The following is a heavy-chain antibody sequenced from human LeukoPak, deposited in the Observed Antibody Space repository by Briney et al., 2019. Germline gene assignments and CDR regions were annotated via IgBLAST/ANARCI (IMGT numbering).Heavy chain of an antibody. CDR3: VARYCSSTSCYSYFQH. Sequence: PSETLSLTCTVSGGSISSSSYYWGWIRQPPGKGLEWIGSIYYSGSTYYNPSLRSRVTISVDTSKNQFSLKLSSVTAADTAVYYCVARYCSSTSCYSYFQHWGQGTLVTVSS. J-gene: IGHJ1*01. CDR2: IYYSGST. D-gene: IGHD2-2*01. V-gene: IGHV4-39*01. CDR1: GGSISSSSYY.